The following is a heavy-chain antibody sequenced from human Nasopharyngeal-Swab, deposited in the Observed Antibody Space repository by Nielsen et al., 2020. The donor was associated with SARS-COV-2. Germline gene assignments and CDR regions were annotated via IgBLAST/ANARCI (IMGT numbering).Heavy chain of an antibody. CDR1: GGSISSGSIRSYY. J-gene: IGHJ4*02. D-gene: IGHD1-26*01. Sequence: SETLSLTCTVSGGSISSGSIRSYYWSWIRQPPGKGLEWSGYFSYTGITNYNPSLKSRVTISVDMSKNQFSLKLSSVAAADTAVYYCAREVVGGLVDSWGQGTLVTVFS. CDR3: AREVVGGLVDS. V-gene: IGHV4-61*01. CDR2: FSYTGIT.